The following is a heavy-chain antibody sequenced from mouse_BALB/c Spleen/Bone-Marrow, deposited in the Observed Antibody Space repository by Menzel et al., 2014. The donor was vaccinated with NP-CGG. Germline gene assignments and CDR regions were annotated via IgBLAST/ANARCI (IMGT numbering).Heavy chain of an antibody. CDR3: ARDGNYPWYFDV. V-gene: IGHV3-2*02. CDR2: ISYSGST. D-gene: IGHD2-1*01. J-gene: IGHJ1*01. CDR1: GYSITSDYA. Sequence: EVQLQQSGPGLVKPSQSLSLTCTVTGYSITSDYAWHWVRQFPGNRLEWMGYISYSGSTNYNPSLKSPISITRDTSKSQFFLQLNSVTTEDTATYFCARDGNYPWYFDVWGAGITVTVSS.